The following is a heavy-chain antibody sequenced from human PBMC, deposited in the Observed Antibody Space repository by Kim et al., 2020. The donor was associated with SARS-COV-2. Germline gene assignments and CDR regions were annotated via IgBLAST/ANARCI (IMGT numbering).Heavy chain of an antibody. CDR3: AKRQMGQRFDC. Sequence: YAESVEGRFTISRDNSRNTLFLQMNSLRAEDTAVYYCAKRQMGQRFDCWGQGTLVTVSS. J-gene: IGHJ4*02. V-gene: IGHV3-23*01.